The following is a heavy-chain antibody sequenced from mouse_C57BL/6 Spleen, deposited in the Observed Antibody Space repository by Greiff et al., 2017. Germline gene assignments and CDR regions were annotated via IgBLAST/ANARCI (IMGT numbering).Heavy chain of an antibody. D-gene: IGHD2-14*01. CDR1: GYSFTGYY. CDR2: INPSTGGT. J-gene: IGHJ4*01. Sequence: EVQLQQSGPELVKPGASVKISCKASGYSFTGYYMNWVKQSPEKSLEWIGEINPSTGGTTYNQKFKAKATLTVDKSSSTAYMQLKSLTSEDSAVYYCARYDVAMDYWGQGTSVTVSS. CDR3: ARYDVAMDY. V-gene: IGHV1-42*01.